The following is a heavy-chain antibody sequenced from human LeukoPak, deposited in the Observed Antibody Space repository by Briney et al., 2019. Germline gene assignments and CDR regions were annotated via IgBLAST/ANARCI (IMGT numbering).Heavy chain of an antibody. CDR3: AKAYYYDSSGYSDTIFDY. J-gene: IGHJ4*02. Sequence: GGSLRLSCAASGFTFSSYWMSWVRQAPGKGLEWVSAISGSGGSTYYADSVKGRFTISRDNSKNTLYLQMNSLRAEDTAVYYCAKAYYYDSSGYSDTIFDYWGQGTLVTVSS. CDR2: ISGSGGST. D-gene: IGHD3-22*01. V-gene: IGHV3-23*01. CDR1: GFTFSSYW.